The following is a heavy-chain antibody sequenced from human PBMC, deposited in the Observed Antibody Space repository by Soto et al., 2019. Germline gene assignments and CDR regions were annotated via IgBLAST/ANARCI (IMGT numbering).Heavy chain of an antibody. CDR2: MNPNSGST. CDR3: AVVVVPAGHHYYYYYMDV. J-gene: IGHJ6*03. V-gene: IGHV1-8*01. CDR1: GYTFTSYD. D-gene: IGHD2-2*01. Sequence: ASVKVSCKASGYTFTSYDINWVRQATGQGLEWMGWMNPNSGSTGYAQKFQGRVTMTRNTSISTAYMELSSLRSEDTAVYYCAVVVVPAGHHYYYYYMDVWGKGTTFTVSS.